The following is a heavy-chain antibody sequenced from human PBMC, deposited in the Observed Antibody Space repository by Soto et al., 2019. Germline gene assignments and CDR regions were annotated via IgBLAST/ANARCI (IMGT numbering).Heavy chain of an antibody. V-gene: IGHV3-15*01. CDR1: GFTFSNAW. CDR3: RGYCSGGSCYIRWGFFDY. CDR2: IKSKTDGGTT. J-gene: IGHJ4*02. Sequence: EVQLVESGGGLVKPGGSLRLSCAASGFTFSNAWMSWVRQAPGKGLEWVGRIKSKTDGGTTDYAAPVKGRFTISRDDSKNTLYLQMNSLKTEDTAVYYCRGYCSGGSCYIRWGFFDYWGQGTLVTASS. D-gene: IGHD2-15*01.